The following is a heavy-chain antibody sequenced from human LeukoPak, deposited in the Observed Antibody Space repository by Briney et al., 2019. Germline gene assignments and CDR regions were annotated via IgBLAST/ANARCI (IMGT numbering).Heavy chain of an antibody. J-gene: IGHJ3*02. Sequence: ASVKVSCKASGYTFTSYYMHWVRQPPGQGLEWMGIINPRGGSTSYAQKFQGRVTMTRDTSTSTVYMELSSLRSEDTAVYYCARPRDSSGWSFAFDIWGQGTMVTVSS. CDR2: INPRGGST. V-gene: IGHV1-46*01. CDR3: ARPRDSSGWSFAFDI. D-gene: IGHD6-19*01. CDR1: GYTFTSYY.